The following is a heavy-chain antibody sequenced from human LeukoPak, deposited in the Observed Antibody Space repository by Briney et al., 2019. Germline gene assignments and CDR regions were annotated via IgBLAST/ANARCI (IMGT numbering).Heavy chain of an antibody. CDR2: IYTSGST. CDR1: GGSFSGYY. V-gene: IGHV4-59*10. D-gene: IGHD6-19*01. CDR3: ARSRSGWRGSWFDP. J-gene: IGHJ5*02. Sequence: PSETLSLTCAVYGGSFSGYYWSWIRQPAGKGLEWIGRIYTSGSTNYNPSLKGRVTMSVDTSKNQFSLKLSSVTAADTAVYYCARSRSGWRGSWFDPWGQGTLVTVSS.